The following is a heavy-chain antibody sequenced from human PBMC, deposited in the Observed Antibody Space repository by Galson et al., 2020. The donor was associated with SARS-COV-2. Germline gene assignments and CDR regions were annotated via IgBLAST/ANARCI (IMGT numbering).Heavy chain of an antibody. D-gene: IGHD3-10*01. CDR2: IFIAGGT. V-gene: IGHV3-53*01. Sequence: GGSLRLSCAASGFTVSSDYVTWVRQAPGKGLEWISVIFIAGGTNYADSVKGRFTMSRDNSKNTVFLQMNGLRVDDTAVYYCATPGGAAWGQGTGVTVSS. CDR1: GFTVSSDY. J-gene: IGHJ5*02. CDR3: ATPGGAA.